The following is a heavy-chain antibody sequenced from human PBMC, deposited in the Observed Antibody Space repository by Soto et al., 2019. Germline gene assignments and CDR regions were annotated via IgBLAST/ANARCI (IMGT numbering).Heavy chain of an antibody. Sequence: QVQLQQWGAGLLKPSETLSLTCAVYGGSFSGYYWSWIRQPPGKGLEWIGEINHSGSTNYNPSLEGRVTISVDTSKNQFSLKLSSVTAADTAVYYCARGGGLPGIAAAGNYYYGMDVWGQGTTVTVSS. D-gene: IGHD6-13*01. CDR2: INHSGST. J-gene: IGHJ6*02. CDR3: ARGGGLPGIAAAGNYYYGMDV. V-gene: IGHV4-34*01. CDR1: GGSFSGYY.